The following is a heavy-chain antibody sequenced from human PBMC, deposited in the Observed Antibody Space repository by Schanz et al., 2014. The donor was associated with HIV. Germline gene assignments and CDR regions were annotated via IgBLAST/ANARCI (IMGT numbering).Heavy chain of an antibody. CDR3: AKPEHDSRGNSQSHFDS. Sequence: EVQLLDSGGGLVQPGGSLRLSCVASGFTFNNYAMTWVRQAPGKGLEWVSSISESGGRSYYADSVNDRFTISRDNSKNTLYLQMTTLRTEDTAVYYCAKPEHDSRGNSQSHFDSWGQGTLVTVSP. D-gene: IGHD3-22*01. V-gene: IGHV3-23*01. CDR2: ISESGGRS. CDR1: GFTFNNYA. J-gene: IGHJ4*02.